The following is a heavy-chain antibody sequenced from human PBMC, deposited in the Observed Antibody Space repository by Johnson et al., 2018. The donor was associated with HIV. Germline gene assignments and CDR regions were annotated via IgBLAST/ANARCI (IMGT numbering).Heavy chain of an antibody. CDR3: VGGSPDDAFDI. D-gene: IGHD3-16*01. Sequence: VQLVESGGGLVQPGGSLRLSCAASGFTVSSNYMSWVRQAPGKGLEWVSVIYSGGSTYDADSGKGRFTFSRDNSKNTLYLQMNSLRAEDTAVYYCVGGSPDDAFDIWGQGTMVTVSS. CDR1: GFTVSSNY. V-gene: IGHV3-66*01. CDR2: IYSGGST. J-gene: IGHJ3*02.